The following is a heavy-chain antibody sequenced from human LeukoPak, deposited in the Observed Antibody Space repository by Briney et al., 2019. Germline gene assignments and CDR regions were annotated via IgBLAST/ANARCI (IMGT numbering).Heavy chain of an antibody. CDR1: GGSISSGSYY. Sequence: SETLSLTCTVSGGSISSGSYYWSWIRQPAGKGLEWIGRIYTSGSTNYNPSLKSRVTISVDTSKNQFSLKLSSVTAADTAVYYCARVVNGVCWGWGQGTLVTVSS. CDR3: ARVVNGVCWG. J-gene: IGHJ4*02. CDR2: IYTSGST. D-gene: IGHD2-8*01. V-gene: IGHV4-61*02.